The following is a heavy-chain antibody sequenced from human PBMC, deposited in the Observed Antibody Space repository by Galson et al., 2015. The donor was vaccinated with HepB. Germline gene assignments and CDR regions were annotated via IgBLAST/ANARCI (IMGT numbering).Heavy chain of an antibody. CDR1: GFTFSSYA. J-gene: IGHJ6*02. Sequence: SLRLSCAASGFTFSSYAMHWVRQAPGKGLEWVAVISYDGSNKYYADSVKGRFTISRDNSKNTLYLQMNSLRAEDTAVYYCARDFGSGSSGWYFYGMDVWGQGTTVTVSS. V-gene: IGHV3-30-3*01. CDR2: ISYDGSNK. CDR3: ARDFGSGSSGWYFYGMDV. D-gene: IGHD6-19*01.